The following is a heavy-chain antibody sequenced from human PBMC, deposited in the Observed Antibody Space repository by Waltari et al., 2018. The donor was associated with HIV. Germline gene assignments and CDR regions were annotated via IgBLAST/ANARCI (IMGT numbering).Heavy chain of an antibody. D-gene: IGHD1-1*01. Sequence: QLQLQESGPGLVKPSETLSLTCTVSGGSISSSSYYWGWIRQPPGKGLEWIVSIYYSGSTYYNPSLKSRVTISVDTSKNQFSLKLSSVTAADTAVYYCATYVSTTGTTLDAFDIWGQGTMVTVSS. J-gene: IGHJ3*02. V-gene: IGHV4-39*01. CDR3: ATYVSTTGTTLDAFDI. CDR2: IYYSGST. CDR1: GGSISSSSYY.